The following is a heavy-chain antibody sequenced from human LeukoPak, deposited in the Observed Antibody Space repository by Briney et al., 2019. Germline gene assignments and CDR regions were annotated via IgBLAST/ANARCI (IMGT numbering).Heavy chain of an antibody. CDR1: GFTFSTYA. J-gene: IGHJ4*02. Sequence: PGGSLRLSCAASGFTFSTYAMSWVRQAPGKGLEWVSAISGSGGSTYYADSVRGRFTISRDNSKNTLYLQMNSLRAEDTAVYYCAEPRDYFDYWGQGTLVTVSS. CDR2: ISGSGGST. CDR3: AEPRDYFDY. V-gene: IGHV3-23*01.